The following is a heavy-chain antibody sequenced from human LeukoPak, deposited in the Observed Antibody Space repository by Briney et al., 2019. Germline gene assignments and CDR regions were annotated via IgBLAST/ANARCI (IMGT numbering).Heavy chain of an antibody. Sequence: GGSLRLSCAASGFIFSSYAMSWVRQAPGKGLEWISAISVSDSTYYADSVKGRSTIFRNNYKTTLYLQKNSRRADDTVVYCCALSGGSESYGLECWGQGTLVTVSS. D-gene: IGHD3-3*01. CDR2: ISVSDST. CDR3: ALSGGSESYGLEC. CDR1: GFIFSSYA. J-gene: IGHJ4*02. V-gene: IGHV3-23*01.